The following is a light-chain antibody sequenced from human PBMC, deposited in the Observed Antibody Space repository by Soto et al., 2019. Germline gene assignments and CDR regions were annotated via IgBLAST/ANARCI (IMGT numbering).Light chain of an antibody. V-gene: IGLV1-44*01. J-gene: IGLJ1*01. CDR2: SNN. CDR1: SSNIGSNT. Sequence: QSVLTQPPSASGTPGQRVTISCSGSSSNIGSNTVNWYQQLPGTAPKLLISSNNQRPSGVPDRFSGSKSGTSASLAISGLQSEGEADYYCAAWDDSMNGYVFGTGTKVTVL. CDR3: AAWDDSMNGYV.